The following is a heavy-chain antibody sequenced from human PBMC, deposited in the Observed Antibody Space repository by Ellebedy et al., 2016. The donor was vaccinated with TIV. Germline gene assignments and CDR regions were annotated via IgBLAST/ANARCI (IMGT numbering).Heavy chain of an antibody. D-gene: IGHD4-17*01. CDR2: IYYTGST. V-gene: IGHV4-59*01. J-gene: IGHJ4*02. CDR1: GGSISSYY. Sequence: MPSETLSLTCTVSGGSISSYYWSWIRQPPGKGLEWIGYIYYTGSTNYNPSLKSRVTISVDTSKNQFSLKLSSVTAADTAVYYCARGGTTRNAFDYWGQGTLVTVSS. CDR3: ARGGTTRNAFDY.